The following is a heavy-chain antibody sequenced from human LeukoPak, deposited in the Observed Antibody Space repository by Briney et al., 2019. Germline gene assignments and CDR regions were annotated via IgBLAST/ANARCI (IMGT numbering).Heavy chain of an antibody. CDR2: IIPIFGTA. CDR3: ARPSIVGATTGFDY. CDR1: GGTFSSYA. J-gene: IGHJ4*02. D-gene: IGHD1-26*01. V-gene: IGHV1-69*05. Sequence: SVKVSCKASGGTFSSYAISWVRQAPGQGLEWMGGIIPIFGTANYAQKFQGRVTITTDESTSTAYMELSSLRSEDKAVDYCARPSIVGATTGFDYWGQGTLVTVSS.